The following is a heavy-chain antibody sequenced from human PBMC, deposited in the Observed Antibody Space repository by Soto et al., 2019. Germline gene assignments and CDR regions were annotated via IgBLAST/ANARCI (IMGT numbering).Heavy chain of an antibody. Sequence: ASVKVSCKASGYTFTIYGISWVLQAPGQGLEWMGWISAYNGNTNYAQKLQGRVTMTTDTSTSTAYMELRSLRSDDTAVYYCARGGTIMYSTSQGWHYYGMDVWGQGTTVTVSS. CDR1: GYTFTIYG. V-gene: IGHV1-18*01. CDR3: ARGGTIMYSTSQGWHYYGMDV. J-gene: IGHJ6*02. D-gene: IGHD6-13*01. CDR2: ISAYNGNT.